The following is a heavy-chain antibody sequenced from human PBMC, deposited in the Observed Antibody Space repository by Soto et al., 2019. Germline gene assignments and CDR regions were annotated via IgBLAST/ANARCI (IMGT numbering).Heavy chain of an antibody. CDR2: KKQDGSEK. Sequence: GGSLRLSCVASGFSFSNFWMSWVRQAPGKGREWVYNKKQDGSEKYYVDSAKGRFTISRDNARNSLYVQMNSLGADDTFVYYWARDFYYYMGVWGKGTTVTVSS. J-gene: IGHJ6*03. CDR3: ARDFYYYMGV. CDR1: GFSFSNFW. V-gene: IGHV3-7*01.